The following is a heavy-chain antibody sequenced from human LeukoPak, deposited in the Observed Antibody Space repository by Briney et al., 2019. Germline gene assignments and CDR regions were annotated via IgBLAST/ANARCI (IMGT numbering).Heavy chain of an antibody. J-gene: IGHJ4*02. CDR2: IYTSVST. Sequence: SETLSLTCTVSGGSISSYYWSWIRQPPGKGLEWIGNIYTSVSTNYNPSLKSRVTISVDTSKNQISLKLNSVTAADTAVYYCARLIYSTSCFDYWGQGTLVTVSS. CDR3: ARLIYSTSCFDY. CDR1: GGSISSYY. D-gene: IGHD6-6*01. V-gene: IGHV4-4*09.